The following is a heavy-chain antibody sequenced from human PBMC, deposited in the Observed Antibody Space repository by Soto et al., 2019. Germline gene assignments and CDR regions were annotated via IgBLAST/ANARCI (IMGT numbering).Heavy chain of an antibody. V-gene: IGHV3-74*01. D-gene: IGHD3-9*01. Sequence: EVQLMESGGGLVQPGKSLRLSCAASGFTFSSHWMHWVRQAPGKGLVWVSRIDTDGTTTIYADSVKGRFTISRDTAKNTLFLEINSRRAEDTAVYYCARGPTNYDILNGWYWFDPWCLGTLVTVSS. CDR2: IDTDGTTT. CDR1: GFTFSSHW. CDR3: ARGPTNYDILNGWYWFDP. J-gene: IGHJ5*01.